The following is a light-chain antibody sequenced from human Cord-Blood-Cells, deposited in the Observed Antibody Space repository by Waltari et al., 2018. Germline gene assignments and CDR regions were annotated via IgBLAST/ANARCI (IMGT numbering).Light chain of an antibody. J-gene: IGKJ4*01. Sequence: EIVLPQSPAILSLSPAERVTFSCGASQSVSSSYLAWYQQKPGLAPRLRIYAASSRATGIPSRFSGSGTGTDFTLTISRLGPEDFAVYYCQQYSSSPLTFGGGTKVEIK. CDR2: AAS. V-gene: IGKV3D-20*01. CDR1: QSVSSSY. CDR3: QQYSSSPLT.